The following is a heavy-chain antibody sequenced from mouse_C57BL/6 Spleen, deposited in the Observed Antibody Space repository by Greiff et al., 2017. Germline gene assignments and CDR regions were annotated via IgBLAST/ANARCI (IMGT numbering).Heavy chain of an antibody. CDR3: TTSYYYGSSPWFAY. CDR1: GFNIKDYY. Sequence: EVKLQESGAELVRPGASVKLSCTASGFNIKDYYMHWVKQRPEQGLEWIGRIDPEDGDTEYAPKFQGKATMTADTSSNTAYLQLSSLTSEDTAVYYCTTSYYYGSSPWFAYWGQGTLVTVSA. V-gene: IGHV14-1*01. CDR2: IDPEDGDT. J-gene: IGHJ3*01. D-gene: IGHD1-1*01.